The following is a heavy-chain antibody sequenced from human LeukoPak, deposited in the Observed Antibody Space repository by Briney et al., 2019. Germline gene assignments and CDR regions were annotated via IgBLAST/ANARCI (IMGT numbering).Heavy chain of an antibody. D-gene: IGHD3-22*01. J-gene: IGHJ3*02. CDR3: ARERGDSSGYYRDAFDI. V-gene: IGHV4-61*08. CDR1: GGFISSGGYS. Sequence: SETLSLTCAVSGGFISSGGYSWSWIRQPPGKGLEWIGYIYYSGSTNYNPSLKSRVTISVDTSKNQFSLKLSSVTAADTAVYYCARERGDSSGYYRDAFDIWGQGTMVTVSS. CDR2: IYYSGST.